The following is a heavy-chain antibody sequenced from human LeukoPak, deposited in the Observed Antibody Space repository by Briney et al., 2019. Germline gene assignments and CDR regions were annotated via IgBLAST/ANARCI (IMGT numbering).Heavy chain of an antibody. V-gene: IGHV3-74*01. CDR2: INSDGRST. CDR1: GFTFSSYS. J-gene: IGHJ3*02. D-gene: IGHD5-18*01. Sequence: GGSLRLSCAASGFTFSSYSMNWVRQAPGKGLEWVSRINSDGRSTSYADSVKGRFTISRDNAKNTLYLQMNSLRAEDTAVYYCARVDTAMGWAFDIWGQGTMVTVSS. CDR3: ARVDTAMGWAFDI.